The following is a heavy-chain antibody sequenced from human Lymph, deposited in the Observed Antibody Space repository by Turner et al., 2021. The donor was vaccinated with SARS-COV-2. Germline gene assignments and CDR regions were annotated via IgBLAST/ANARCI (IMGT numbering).Heavy chain of an antibody. D-gene: IGHD1-1*01. V-gene: IGHV4-59*08. CDR3: ARHQGSTSGYDHGMNV. CDR2: FYKIGSI. Sequence: QVQLQESGPGLVRPSETLSPTCTVSGGSISSTSWSWIRQSPGRGLEWIGYFYKIGSIDYNPTLRSRVTISVDTSKNQLSLNLIAVTAADTAVYYCARHQGSTSGYDHGMNVWGQGTAVIVSS. J-gene: IGHJ6*02. CDR1: GGSISSTS.